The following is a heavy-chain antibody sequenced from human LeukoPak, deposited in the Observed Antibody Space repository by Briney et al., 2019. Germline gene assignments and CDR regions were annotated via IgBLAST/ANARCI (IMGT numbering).Heavy chain of an antibody. Sequence: GESLKISCKGSGYSLTSYWICWVRQMPGKGLEWMGIIYPGDSDTRYSPSFQCRVTISADKSISTAYLQGSSLKASDTAMYYCAKASQYSYGAYYFDYWGQGTLVTVSS. V-gene: IGHV5-51*01. CDR1: GYSLTSYW. D-gene: IGHD5-18*01. CDR3: AKASQYSYGAYYFDY. J-gene: IGHJ4*02. CDR2: IYPGDSDT.